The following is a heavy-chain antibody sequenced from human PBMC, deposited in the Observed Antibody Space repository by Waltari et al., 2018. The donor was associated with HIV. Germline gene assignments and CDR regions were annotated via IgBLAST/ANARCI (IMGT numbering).Heavy chain of an antibody. V-gene: IGHV3-7*01. D-gene: IGHD6-13*01. Sequence: EVRLVESGGGLVQPGGSLRLSCAASGFTFSSSWMTGVRQAPGKGLEGVANIKEDGSEIHYVDSVKGRFTISRDKAKNSLYLQRNSLRAEDTAVYYCARRQQLTDWGQGTLVTVSS. J-gene: IGHJ4*02. CDR1: GFTFSSSW. CDR3: ARRQQLTD. CDR2: IKEDGSEI.